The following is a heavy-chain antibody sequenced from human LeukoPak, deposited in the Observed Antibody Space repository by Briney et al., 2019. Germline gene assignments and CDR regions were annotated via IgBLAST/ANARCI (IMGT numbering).Heavy chain of an antibody. CDR1: GASVYSDSSF. J-gene: IGHJ4*02. CDR3: ACAVAGTYGY. V-gene: IGHV4-39*01. CDR2: MYYSGST. Sequence: SETLSLTCSVSGASVYSDSSFWTWIRQTPGKGLEWIGNMYYSGSTYYNPSLKSRVTISVDTSKNQFSLELSSVTAADTAVYYCACAVAGTYGYWGQGTLVTVSS. D-gene: IGHD6-19*01.